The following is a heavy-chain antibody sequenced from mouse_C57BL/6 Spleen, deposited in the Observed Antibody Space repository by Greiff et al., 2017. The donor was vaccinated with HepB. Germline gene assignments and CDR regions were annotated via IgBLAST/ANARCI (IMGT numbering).Heavy chain of an antibody. CDR3: TRDDWFAY. J-gene: IGHJ3*01. Sequence: EVQVVESGTVLARPGASVKMSCKTSGYTFTSYWMHWVKQRPGQGLEWIGAIYPGNSDTSYNQKFQGKAKLTAVTSASTAYMELSSLTNEDSAVYYCTRDDWFAYWGQGTLVTVSA. D-gene: IGHD2-3*01. CDR2: IYPGNSDT. CDR1: GYTFTSYW. V-gene: IGHV1-5*01.